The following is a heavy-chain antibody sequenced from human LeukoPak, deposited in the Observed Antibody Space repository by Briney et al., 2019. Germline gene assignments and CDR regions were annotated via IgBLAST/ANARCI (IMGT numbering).Heavy chain of an antibody. CDR1: GYTFSSYS. Sequence: GGSLRLSCAASGYTFSSYSMNWVRQAPGKGLEWVSSISSSSSYIYYADSVKGRFTISRDNAKNSLYLQMNSLRAEDTAVYYCARAPKYCSSTSCYVNWFDPWGQGTLVTVSS. CDR2: ISSSSSYI. CDR3: ARAPKYCSSTSCYVNWFDP. J-gene: IGHJ5*02. D-gene: IGHD2-2*01. V-gene: IGHV3-21*01.